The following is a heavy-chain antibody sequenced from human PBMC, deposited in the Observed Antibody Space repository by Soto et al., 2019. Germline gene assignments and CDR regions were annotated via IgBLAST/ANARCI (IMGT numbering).Heavy chain of an antibody. D-gene: IGHD2-15*01. CDR1: GFTFSSYV. CDR2: ISYDGSYK. CDR3: ARSSDIVVVVAATLPFY. Sequence: GGSLRLSCAASGFTFSSYVMHWVRQAPGKGLEWVAAISYDGSYKYYADSVKGRFTISRDNSKHTLYLQMNSLRAEDTAVYYCARSSDIVVVVAATLPFYWGQGTLVTVSS. V-gene: IGHV3-30*03. J-gene: IGHJ4*02.